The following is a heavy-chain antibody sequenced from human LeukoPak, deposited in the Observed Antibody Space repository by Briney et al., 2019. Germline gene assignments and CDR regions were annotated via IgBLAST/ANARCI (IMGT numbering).Heavy chain of an antibody. V-gene: IGHV4-59*08. Sequence: SETLSLTCTVSGGSISSYYWSWIRQPPGKGLEWIGYIYYSGSTNYNPSLKSRVTISVDTSKNQFSLKLSSVTAADTAVYYCARRGDILTGRDAFDIWGQGTLVTVSS. J-gene: IGHJ3*02. CDR1: GGSISSYY. D-gene: IGHD3-9*01. CDR2: IYYSGST. CDR3: ARRGDILTGRDAFDI.